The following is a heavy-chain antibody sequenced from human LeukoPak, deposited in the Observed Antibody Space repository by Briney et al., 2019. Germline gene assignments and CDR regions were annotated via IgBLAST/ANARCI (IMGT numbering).Heavy chain of an antibody. CDR2: IIPIFGTA. V-gene: IGHV1-69*13. CDR3: ARDVPWFDP. Sequence: SVKVSCKASGYTFTGYYIQWVRQAPGQGLEWMGGIIPIFGTANYAQKFQGRVTITADESTSTAYMELSSLRSEDTAVYYCARDVPWFDPWGQGTLVTVSS. CDR1: GYTFTGYY. J-gene: IGHJ5*02.